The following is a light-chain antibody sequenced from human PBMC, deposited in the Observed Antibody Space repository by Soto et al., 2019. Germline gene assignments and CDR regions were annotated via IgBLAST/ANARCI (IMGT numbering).Light chain of an antibody. V-gene: IGLV1-40*01. CDR3: QSYDRSLSGSV. CDR2: GNS. J-gene: IGLJ2*01. CDR1: SSNIGAGYD. Sequence: QPVLTQPPSVSGAPGQRVTISCTGSSSNIGAGYDVHWYQQLPGTAPKLLIYGNSNRPSGVPDRFSGSKSGTSASLAITGLQAEDEADSYCQSYDRSLSGSVFGGGTKVTVL.